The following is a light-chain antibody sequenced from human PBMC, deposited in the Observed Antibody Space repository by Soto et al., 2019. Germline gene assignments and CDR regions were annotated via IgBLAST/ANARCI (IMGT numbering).Light chain of an antibody. CDR3: RQHDSYPWT. V-gene: IGKV1-6*01. CDR1: QDIKDE. CDR2: SAS. Sequence: AIPMTQSPSSLSAFVGDRVTITCRASQDIKDEVGWYQQKPGKAPRLLIFSASSLQSGVPSRFRGSGTGTDFTLTISGLQAAEFATYYCRQHDSYPWTFGQGTKVEIK. J-gene: IGKJ1*01.